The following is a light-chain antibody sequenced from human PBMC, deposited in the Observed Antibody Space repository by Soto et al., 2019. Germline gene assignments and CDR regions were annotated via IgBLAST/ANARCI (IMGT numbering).Light chain of an antibody. CDR2: DGS. Sequence: DIQLTQSPSFLSASVGDRVTITCRASQDISSYLAWYQQKPGEAPKLLISDGSTLQSGVPSRFSGSGSGIEFTLTITSLQPEDFATYYCQQYNSYSPWTFGQGTKVEIK. CDR3: QQYNSYSPWT. CDR1: QDISSY. J-gene: IGKJ1*01. V-gene: IGKV1-9*01.